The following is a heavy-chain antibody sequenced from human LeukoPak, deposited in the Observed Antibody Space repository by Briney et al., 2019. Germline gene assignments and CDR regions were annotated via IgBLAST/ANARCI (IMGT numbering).Heavy chain of an antibody. Sequence: GGSLRLSCAASGFTFRSYAMRWVREAPGKGLEWGSAISGSGGRTYYADSVKGRFTISRDNSKNTVYLQRNRLRVEDTAVFYCAKSPWSGSYHAFDIWGQGTMVIVSS. V-gene: IGHV3-23*01. J-gene: IGHJ3*02. CDR3: AKSPWSGSYHAFDI. CDR1: GFTFRSYA. D-gene: IGHD1-26*01. CDR2: ISGSGGRT.